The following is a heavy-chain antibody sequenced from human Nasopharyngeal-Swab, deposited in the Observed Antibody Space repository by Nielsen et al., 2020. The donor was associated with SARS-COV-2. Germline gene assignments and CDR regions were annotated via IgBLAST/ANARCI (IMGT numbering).Heavy chain of an antibody. CDR3: AKDYYDSSGHHPDAFDI. J-gene: IGHJ3*02. Sequence: GESLKISCAASGFTFSSYAMSWVRQAPGKGLEWVSAISGSGGSTYYADSVKGRFTISRDNSKNTLYLQMNSLRAEDTAVYYCAKDYYDSSGHHPDAFDIWGQGTMVTVSS. V-gene: IGHV3-23*01. CDR2: ISGSGGST. CDR1: GFTFSSYA. D-gene: IGHD3-22*01.